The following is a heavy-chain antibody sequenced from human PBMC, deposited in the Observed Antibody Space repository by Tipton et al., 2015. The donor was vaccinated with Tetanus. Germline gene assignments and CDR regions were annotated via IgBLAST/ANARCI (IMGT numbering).Heavy chain of an antibody. CDR3: AREADCSGGSCFSGDFDN. J-gene: IGHJ4*02. V-gene: IGHV3-33*01. D-gene: IGHD2-15*01. CDR1: GFIFSSYG. CDR2: SWYDGTDK. Sequence: LSLTCAASGFIFSSYGIHWVRQAPGKGLEWEAVSWYDGTDKYYADSVKGRFTISRDNSKNTLYLQMNSLRAEDTAVYYCAREADCSGGSCFSGDFDNWGQGTQVTVSS.